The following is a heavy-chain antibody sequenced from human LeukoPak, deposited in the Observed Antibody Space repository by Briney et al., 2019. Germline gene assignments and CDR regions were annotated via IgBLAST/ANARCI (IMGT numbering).Heavy chain of an antibody. CDR1: GFSLTTSGVG. D-gene: IGHD4-17*01. Sequence: SGPTLVNPTQTLTLTCTFSGFSLTTSGVGVGWIRQPPGKALEWLALIYWNDDKYYSPSLKTRLTVTKDTSKNQVVLTMTNMDPVDTATYYCAHRFTVNAFDIWGQGTMVTVSS. CDR3: AHRFTVNAFDI. CDR2: IYWNDDK. V-gene: IGHV2-5*01. J-gene: IGHJ3*02.